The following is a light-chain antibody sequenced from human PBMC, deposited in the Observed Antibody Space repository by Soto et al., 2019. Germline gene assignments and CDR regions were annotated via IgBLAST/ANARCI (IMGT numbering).Light chain of an antibody. V-gene: IGKV1-39*01. CDR2: GAS. CDR1: QSISNF. CDR3: QQSYTTPRT. Sequence: DIPMTQSPSSLSASVGDRVTLTCRASQSISNFLNWYQQKPGKAPKLLIYGASNLQGGVPSRFSGSGSGTDFTLTISSLQPEDFATYYCQQSYTTPRTFGPGPKVDIK. J-gene: IGKJ3*01.